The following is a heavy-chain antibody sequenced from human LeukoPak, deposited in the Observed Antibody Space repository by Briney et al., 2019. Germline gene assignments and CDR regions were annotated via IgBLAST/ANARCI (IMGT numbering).Heavy chain of an antibody. V-gene: IGHV1-69*05. Sequence: KVSCKASGGTFSSYAIGWVRQAPGQGLEWMGGIIPIFGTANYAQKFQGRVTMTRDTSTSAVYMELSSLRSEDTAVYYCARTPGSYQIDYWGQGTLVTVSS. CDR2: IIPIFGTA. J-gene: IGHJ4*02. CDR3: ARTPGSYQIDY. CDR1: GGTFSSYA. D-gene: IGHD3-10*01.